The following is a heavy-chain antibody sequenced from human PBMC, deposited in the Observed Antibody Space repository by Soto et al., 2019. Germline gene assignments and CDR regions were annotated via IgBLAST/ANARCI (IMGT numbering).Heavy chain of an antibody. V-gene: IGHV3-21*01. Sequence: LRLSCAASGFTFSSYSMNWVRQAPGKGLEWVSSISSSSSYIYYADSVKGRFIISRDNAKNSLYLQMNSLRAEDTAVYYCARDNSSSSGLDGGDGMDVWGQGTTVTVSS. CDR2: ISSSSSYI. CDR3: ARDNSSSSGLDGGDGMDV. D-gene: IGHD6-6*01. J-gene: IGHJ6*02. CDR1: GFTFSSYS.